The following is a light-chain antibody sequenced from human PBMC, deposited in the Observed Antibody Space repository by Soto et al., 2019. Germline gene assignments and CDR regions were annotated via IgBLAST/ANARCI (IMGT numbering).Light chain of an antibody. V-gene: IGLV2-8*01. Sequence: QSALTQPPSASGSPGQSVTISCSGTSSDVGGYNFVSWYQQHPGKAPKFLIYEVRKRPSGVPARFSGSKSGNTASLTVSGLQAEDEADYYCSSYAGSNIGVFGTGTKVTVL. J-gene: IGLJ1*01. CDR1: SSDVGGYNF. CDR2: EVR. CDR3: SSYAGSNIGV.